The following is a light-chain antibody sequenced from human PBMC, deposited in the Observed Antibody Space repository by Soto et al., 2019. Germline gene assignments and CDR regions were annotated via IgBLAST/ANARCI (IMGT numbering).Light chain of an antibody. V-gene: IGKV1-5*01. Sequence: DIQMTQSPSTLSASVGDRVTITCRASQSVSSWLAWYLQKPGKAPKLLIYGASSLEGGVPSRFSGRGSGPEFTLTISSLQPDDFGTYYCQQYNSYPDTFGQGTKLEIK. CDR1: QSVSSW. CDR2: GAS. CDR3: QQYNSYPDT. J-gene: IGKJ2*01.